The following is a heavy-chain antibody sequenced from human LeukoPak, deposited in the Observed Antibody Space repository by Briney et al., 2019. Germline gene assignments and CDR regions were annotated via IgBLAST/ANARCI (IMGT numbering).Heavy chain of an antibody. V-gene: IGHV3-30*18. D-gene: IGHD3-10*01. CDR3: AKERDYRVSTSCDY. Sequence: GGSLRLSCAASGFTFSSYGMHWVRQAPGKGLEWVAVISYDGSNKYYADSVKGRFTTSRDNSKNTLYLHMTSLRGGDTALYYCAKERDYRVSTSCDYWGQGTQVTVSS. J-gene: IGHJ4*02. CDR1: GFTFSSYG. CDR2: ISYDGSNK.